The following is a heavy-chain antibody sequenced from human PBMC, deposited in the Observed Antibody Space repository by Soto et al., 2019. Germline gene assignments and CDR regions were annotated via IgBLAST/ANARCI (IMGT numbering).Heavy chain of an antibody. CDR1: GASVSISTYY. V-gene: IGHV4-39*01. D-gene: IGHD3-22*01. CDR3: ASQVKTFYYGSSGYYPDY. J-gene: IGHJ4*02. CDR2: LHYSGTT. Sequence: QMQLQESGPGLMKPSETLSLSCTVSGASVSISTYYWGWIRQPPGKGLEWIGTLHYSGTTHYTPSLKTTVTISLDTSKNQFSLKLRSVTAAYTAVYYCASQVKTFYYGSSGYYPDYWGQGALVTVSS.